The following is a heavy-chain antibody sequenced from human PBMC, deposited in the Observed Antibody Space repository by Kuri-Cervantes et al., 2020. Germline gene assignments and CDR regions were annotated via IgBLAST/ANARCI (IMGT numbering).Heavy chain of an antibody. V-gene: IGHV4-34*01. Sequence: GSLRLSCAVYGGSFSGYYWSWIRQPPGKGLEWIGESNHSASTNYNPSLKSGVTISVATSKNQVSLKLSSVTAADTAVYYCARDGSGDYVNAFDIWGQGTMVTVSS. D-gene: IGHD4-17*01. CDR2: SNHSAST. CDR3: ARDGSGDYVNAFDI. CDR1: GGSFSGYY. J-gene: IGHJ3*02.